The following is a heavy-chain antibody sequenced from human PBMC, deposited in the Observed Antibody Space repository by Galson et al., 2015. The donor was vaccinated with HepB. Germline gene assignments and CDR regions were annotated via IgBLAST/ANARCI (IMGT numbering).Heavy chain of an antibody. CDR1: GFTFINYA. V-gene: IGHV3-23*01. CDR2: ISSRGVGT. CDR3: ATSDYDNFGPLGWFDP. J-gene: IGHJ5*02. D-gene: IGHD4-11*01. Sequence: SLRLSCAASGFTFINYAMSWVRQAPGKGLEWVSSISSRGVGTTYYADSVKGRFTISRDNSKNTLYLQMNSLRVEDTAVYYCATSDYDNFGPLGWFDPWAREPRSPSPQ.